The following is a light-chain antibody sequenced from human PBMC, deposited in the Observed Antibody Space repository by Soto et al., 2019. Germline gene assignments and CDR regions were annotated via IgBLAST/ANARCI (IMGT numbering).Light chain of an antibody. CDR2: DAS. CDR3: QQYNNYPRT. CDR1: ESIRTW. J-gene: IGKJ1*01. V-gene: IGKV1-5*01. Sequence: DIQITQSPSSCTGSXGDGVTIPXXASESIRTWLAWYQHKPGKAPKFLIYDASSLESGVPSRFSGSGSGTEFTLTISNLQPDDFATYFCQQYNNYPRTFGQGTKVDIK.